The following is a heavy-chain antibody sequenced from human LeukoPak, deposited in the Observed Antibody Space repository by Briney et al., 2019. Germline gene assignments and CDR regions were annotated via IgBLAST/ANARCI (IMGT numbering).Heavy chain of an antibody. D-gene: IGHD5-18*01. CDR2: INPSGGST. CDR1: GYAFTSYY. CDR3: ARDGTAMAHYYGMDV. J-gene: IGHJ6*02. V-gene: IGHV1-46*01. Sequence: ASVKVSCKASGYAFTSYYMHWVRQAPGQGLEWMGIINPSGGSTSYAQKFQGRVTMTRDTSTSTVYMELSSLRSEDTAVYYCARDGTAMAHYYGMDVWGQGTTVTVSS.